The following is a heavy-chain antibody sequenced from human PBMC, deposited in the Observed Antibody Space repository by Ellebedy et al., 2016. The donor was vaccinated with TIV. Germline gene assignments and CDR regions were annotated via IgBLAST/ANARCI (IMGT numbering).Heavy chain of an antibody. Sequence: PSGFTFINYAMSWVRQAPGKGLQWVSAISSNGAATYYADSVKGQFIISRDNSRNTLFLQMNSLRAEDTAVYYCATGDGSHRGWLKPWGQGTLVTVSS. CDR3: ATGDGSHRGWLKP. J-gene: IGHJ5*02. CDR2: ISSNGAAT. V-gene: IGHV3-23*01. D-gene: IGHD1-26*01. CDR1: GFTFINYA.